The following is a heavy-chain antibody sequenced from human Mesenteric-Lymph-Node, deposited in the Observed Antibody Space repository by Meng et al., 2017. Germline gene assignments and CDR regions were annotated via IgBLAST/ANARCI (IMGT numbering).Heavy chain of an antibody. V-gene: IGHV4-30-4*01. CDR2: IYYSGST. CDR3: ARGQRSYSGSYPEWFDP. J-gene: IGHJ5*02. CDR1: GVSISSGDYY. D-gene: IGHD1-26*01. Sequence: HVTPQASSPRLLQPYPPLSLPFTVSGVSISSGDYYWSWIRQPPGNGLEWIGCIYYSGSTYYNPSLKGRVTISVDTSKNQFSLNLSSVTAADTAVYYCARGQRSYSGSYPEWFDPWGQGTLVTVSS.